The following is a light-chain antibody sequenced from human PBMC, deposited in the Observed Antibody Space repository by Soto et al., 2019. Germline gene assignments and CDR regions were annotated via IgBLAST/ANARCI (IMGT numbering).Light chain of an antibody. Sequence: EIVLTQSPGTLSLSPGERATLSCRASQSVSSSYLAWYQQKPGQAPRFLIYGATTRASGIPDRFSGSGSGSDFTLTISRLEPEDFAVYYCQQYGSSPLTFGGGTKVVIK. J-gene: IGKJ4*01. CDR2: GAT. CDR3: QQYGSSPLT. V-gene: IGKV3-20*01. CDR1: QSVSSSY.